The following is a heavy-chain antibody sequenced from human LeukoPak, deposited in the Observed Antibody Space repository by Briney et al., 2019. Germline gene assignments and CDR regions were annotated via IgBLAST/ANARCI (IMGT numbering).Heavy chain of an antibody. V-gene: IGHV3-15*01. CDR1: GFTFRNAW. Sequence: GSLRLSCAISGFTFRNAWMSWVRQAPGKGLEWVGRIKSKHDGGTTDFAAPVKGRFSISRDDSENTLYLQMNSLITDDTAVYYCTTAPASLDYWGQGTLVTVSS. J-gene: IGHJ4*02. CDR3: TTAPASLDY. CDR2: IKSKHDGGTT.